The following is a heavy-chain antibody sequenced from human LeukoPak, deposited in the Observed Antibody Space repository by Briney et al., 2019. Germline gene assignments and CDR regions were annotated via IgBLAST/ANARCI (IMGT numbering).Heavy chain of an antibody. CDR1: GFTFSTYW. D-gene: IGHD2-21*01. CDR2: IKQDGSEK. V-gene: IGHV3-7*01. Sequence: GGSLRLSCAASGFTFSTYWMTWVRQAPGKGLEWVANIKQDGSEKYFVDSVKGRFTISRDNAKNSLYLQMNSLRAEDTAVYYCARVVGTVDDYYYMDVWGKGTTVTVSS. J-gene: IGHJ6*03. CDR3: ARVVGTVDDYYYMDV.